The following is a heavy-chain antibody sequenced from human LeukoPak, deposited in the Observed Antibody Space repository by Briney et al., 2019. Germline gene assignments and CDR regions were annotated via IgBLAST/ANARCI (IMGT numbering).Heavy chain of an antibody. CDR3: ARRWNYGRNYYIDV. J-gene: IGHJ6*03. CDR2: INDSGGI. D-gene: IGHD1-7*01. CDR1: GGSFSNYY. V-gene: IGHV4-34*01. Sequence: PSETLSLTCAVYGGSFSNYYWSWIRQPPGKGLEWIGEINDSGGINYNPSLMSRVTISVDTSKNQFSLRLTSVTARDAAVYYCARRWNYGRNYYIDVWGKGATVSVSS.